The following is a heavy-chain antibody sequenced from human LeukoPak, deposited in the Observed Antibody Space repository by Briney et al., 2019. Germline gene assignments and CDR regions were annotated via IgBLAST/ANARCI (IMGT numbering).Heavy chain of an antibody. CDR3: AQAEKRESGHRFQH. V-gene: IGHV3-23*01. D-gene: IGHD3-3*01. CDR1: GFTFNNYA. CDR2: ISGTGGSA. J-gene: IGHJ1*01. Sequence: GGSLRLSCAASGFTFNNYAMNWVRQGPGEGLEWVSAISGTGGSAYYADSVKGRFTISRDNSKNTLYLEMNGLRADDTAVYYCAQAEKRESGHRFQHWGQGILVTVSS.